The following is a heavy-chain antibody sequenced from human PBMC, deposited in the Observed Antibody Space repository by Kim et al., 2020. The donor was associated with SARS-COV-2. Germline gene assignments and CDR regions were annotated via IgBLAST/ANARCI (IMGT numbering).Heavy chain of an antibody. CDR2: ISSSSTI. Sequence: GGSLRLSCAASGFTFSSYSMNWVRQAPGKGLEWVSYISSSSTIYYADSVKGRFTISRDNAKNSLYLQMNSLRDEDTAVYYCARNYITMVRGVTPWGWFDPWGQGTLVTVSS. CDR1: GFTFSSYS. CDR3: ARNYITMVRGVTPWGWFDP. D-gene: IGHD3-10*01. V-gene: IGHV3-48*02. J-gene: IGHJ5*02.